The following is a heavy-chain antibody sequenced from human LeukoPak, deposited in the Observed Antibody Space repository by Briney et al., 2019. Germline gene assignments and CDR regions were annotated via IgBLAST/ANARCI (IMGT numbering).Heavy chain of an antibody. CDR3: TTGRVAAAGRGPI. J-gene: IGHJ4*02. D-gene: IGHD6-13*01. Sequence: PGRTLRLSCAASGFTFTNAWTSWGRHAPGKGLEWVGRIKSKTDGRTTDYAAPVKVRFTISRDDSKNTLYLQMNSLKTEDTAVYYCTTGRVAAAGRGPIWGQGTLVTVSS. CDR1: GFTFTNAW. V-gene: IGHV3-15*01. CDR2: IKSKTDGRTT.